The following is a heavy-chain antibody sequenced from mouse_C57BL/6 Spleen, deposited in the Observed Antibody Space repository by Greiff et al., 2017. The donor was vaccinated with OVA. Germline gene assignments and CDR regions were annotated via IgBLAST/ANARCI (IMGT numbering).Heavy chain of an antibody. V-gene: IGHV1-72*01. D-gene: IGHD4-1*01. J-gene: IGHJ4*01. CDR1: GYTFTSYW. CDR3: ARSIGTRDYYAMDY. Sequence: QVQLQQPGAELVKPGASVKLSCKASGYTFTSYWMHWVKQRPGRGLEWIGRIDPNSGGTKYNEKFKSKATLTVDKPSSTAYTQLSSLTSEDSAVYYCARSIGTRDYYAMDYWGQGTSVTVSS. CDR2: IDPNSGGT.